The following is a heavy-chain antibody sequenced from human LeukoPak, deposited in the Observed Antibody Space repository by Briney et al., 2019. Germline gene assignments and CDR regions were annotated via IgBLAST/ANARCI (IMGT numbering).Heavy chain of an antibody. V-gene: IGHV3-33*01. CDR1: GFSFSEHG. J-gene: IGHJ3*02. D-gene: IGHD3-10*01. CDR2: TWYDGSNS. CDR3: ARDRYFGSDGFDI. Sequence: GGPLRLSCAASGFSFSEHGMHWVRQAPGKGPEWVTVTWYDGSNSHYADSVKGRFTISRDNSKNTVFLEMNSLRAEDTAVYHCARDRYFGSDGFDIWGPGTMVIVSS.